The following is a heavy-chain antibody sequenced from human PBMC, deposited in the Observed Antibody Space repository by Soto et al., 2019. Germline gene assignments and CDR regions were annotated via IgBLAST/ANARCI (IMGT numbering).Heavy chain of an antibody. J-gene: IGHJ2*01. CDR1: GYTLTELS. D-gene: IGHD1-26*01. Sequence: GASVKVSCKVSGYTLTELSMHWVRQAPGKGLEWMGGFDPEDGETIYAQKFQGRVTMTEDTSTDTAYMELSSLRSEDTAVHYCATVEVARELEDWYFDLWGRGTLVTVSS. CDR3: ATVEVARELEDWYFDL. V-gene: IGHV1-24*01. CDR2: FDPEDGET.